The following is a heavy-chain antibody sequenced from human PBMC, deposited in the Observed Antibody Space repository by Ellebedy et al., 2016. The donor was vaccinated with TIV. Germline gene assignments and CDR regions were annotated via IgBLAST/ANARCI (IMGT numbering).Heavy chain of an antibody. V-gene: IGHV3-48*04. J-gene: IGHJ4*01. CDR3: AREEGSAPFDY. D-gene: IGHD3-10*01. Sequence: PGGSLRLSCAASGFTFRTYAMHWVRQAAGKGPEWVSYISSNSGTIYYADSVKGRFTISRDDAKSSLHLHMNSLGTQDTAVDCCAREEGSAPFDYWGQGTLVTVSS. CDR2: ISSNSGTI. CDR1: GFTFRTYA.